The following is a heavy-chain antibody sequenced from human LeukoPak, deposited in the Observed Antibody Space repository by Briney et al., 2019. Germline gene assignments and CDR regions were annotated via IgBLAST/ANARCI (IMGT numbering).Heavy chain of an antibody. CDR3: ARGWGLRITIFGVVTVGGYFDY. V-gene: IGHV4-39*07. CDR1: GGSISSSSYY. CDR2: INHSGST. Sequence: PSETLSLTCTVSGGSISSSSYYWGWIRQPPGKGLEWIGEINHSGSTNYNPSLKSRVTISVDTSKNQFSLKLSSVTAADTAVYYCARGWGLRITIFGVVTVGGYFDYWGQGTLVTVSS. D-gene: IGHD3-3*01. J-gene: IGHJ4*02.